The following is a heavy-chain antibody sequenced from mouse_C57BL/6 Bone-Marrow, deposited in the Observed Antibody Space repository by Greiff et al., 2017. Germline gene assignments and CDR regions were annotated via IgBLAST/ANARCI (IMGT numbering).Heavy chain of an antibody. J-gene: IGHJ4*01. Sequence: QVQLQQSGPGLVAPSQSLSITCTVSGFSLTSYAISWVRQPPGKGLEWLGVIWTGGGTNYNLALKSRLSISKDNSKSQVFLKMNSLQTDDTARDYCARKKGNLAGAMDYWGQGTSVTVSS. D-gene: IGHD4-1*01. V-gene: IGHV2-9-1*01. CDR2: IWTGGGT. CDR1: GFSLTSYA. CDR3: ARKKGNLAGAMDY.